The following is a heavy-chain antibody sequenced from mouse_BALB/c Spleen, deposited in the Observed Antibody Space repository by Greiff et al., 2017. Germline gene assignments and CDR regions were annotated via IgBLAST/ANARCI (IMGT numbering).Heavy chain of an antibody. CDR1: GYTFTDYA. CDR3: ARSRGTTVVNY. J-gene: IGHJ2*01. Sequence: VQLQQSGAELVRPGVSVKISCKGSGYTFTDYAMHWVKQSHAKSLEWIGVISTYYGDASYNQKFKGKATMTVDKSSSTAYMQLSSLTSEDSAVYYCARSRGTTVVNYWGQGTTLTVSS. CDR2: ISTYYGDA. D-gene: IGHD1-1*01. V-gene: IGHV1S137*01.